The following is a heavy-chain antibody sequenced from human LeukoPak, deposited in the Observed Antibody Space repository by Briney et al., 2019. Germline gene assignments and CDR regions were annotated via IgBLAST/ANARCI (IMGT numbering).Heavy chain of an antibody. CDR1: GYTFTSYG. Sequence: ASVKVSCKASGYTFTSYGISWVRQAPGQGLEWMGWISAYNGNTNYAQKLQGRVTMTTDTSTSTAYMELRSLRSDDTAVYYCARSTITMIENWFGPWGQGTLVTVSS. CDR2: ISAYNGNT. D-gene: IGHD3-22*01. J-gene: IGHJ5*02. V-gene: IGHV1-18*01. CDR3: ARSTITMIENWFGP.